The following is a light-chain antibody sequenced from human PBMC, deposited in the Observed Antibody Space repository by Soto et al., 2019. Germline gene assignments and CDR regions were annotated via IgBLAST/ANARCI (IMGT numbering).Light chain of an antibody. CDR3: QTWGTGIWV. CDR2: LNSDGSH. V-gene: IGLV4-69*01. J-gene: IGLJ3*02. Sequence: QLVLTQSPSACASLEASVKLTCTLSSGHSSYAIAWHQQQPEKGPRYLMKLNSDGSHSKGDGIPDRFSGSSSGAERYLTISSLQSEDEADYYCQTWGTGIWVFGGGTKLTVL. CDR1: SGHSSYA.